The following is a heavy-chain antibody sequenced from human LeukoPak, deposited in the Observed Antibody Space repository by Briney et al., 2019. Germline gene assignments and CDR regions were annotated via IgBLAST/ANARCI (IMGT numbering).Heavy chain of an antibody. CDR3: ARDRHGDYYFDY. V-gene: IGHV3-23*01. Sequence: GGSLRLSCAASGFTFSSYAMTWVRQAPGKGLEWVSSITGSGSSTYYADSVKGRFTISRDNSKNMVYVQMNSLRAEDTAVYYCARDRHGDYYFDYWGQGTLVTVSS. D-gene: IGHD4-17*01. J-gene: IGHJ4*02. CDR2: ITGSGSST. CDR1: GFTFSSYA.